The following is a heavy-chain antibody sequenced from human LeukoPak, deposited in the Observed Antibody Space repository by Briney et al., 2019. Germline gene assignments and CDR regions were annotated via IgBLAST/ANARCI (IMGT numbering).Heavy chain of an antibody. Sequence: GGSLRLSCAASGFTVSSNYMSWVRQAPGKGLEWVSVIYSDGSTYYADSVKGRFSISRDNSKNTLYLQMNSLRAEDTAVYYCARAAPYSGDDYSDYWGQGTLVTVSS. CDR3: ARAAPYSGDDYSDY. J-gene: IGHJ4*02. D-gene: IGHD5-12*01. V-gene: IGHV3-53*01. CDR2: IYSDGST. CDR1: GFTVSSNY.